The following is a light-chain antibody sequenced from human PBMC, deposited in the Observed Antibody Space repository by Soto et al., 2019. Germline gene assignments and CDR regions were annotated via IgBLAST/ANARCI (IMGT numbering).Light chain of an antibody. CDR2: GAS. V-gene: IGKV3-20*01. CDR3: LLFRGSPT. J-gene: IGKJ3*01. Sequence: EIVLTQSPGTLSVSPGERATLSCRASQVVVTAYIHWYQHKPGQAPRLLISGASTRASGIPDRFGGSGVGTDFTLIINRLEPEDCAVYYCLLFRGSPTFGPGSRVHI. CDR1: QVVVTAY.